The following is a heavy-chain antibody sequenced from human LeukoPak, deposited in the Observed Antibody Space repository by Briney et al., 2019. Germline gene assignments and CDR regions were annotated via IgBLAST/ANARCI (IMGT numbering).Heavy chain of an antibody. J-gene: IGHJ4*02. Sequence: GGSLRLSCAASRFTFSSYGMHWVRQAPGKGLEWVAVISYDGSNKYYADSVKGRFTISRDNSKNTLYLQMNSLRAEDTAVYYCAKEHSYGSDYFDYWGQGTLVTVSS. CDR2: ISYDGSNK. CDR3: AKEHSYGSDYFDY. CDR1: RFTFSSYG. V-gene: IGHV3-30*18. D-gene: IGHD5-18*01.